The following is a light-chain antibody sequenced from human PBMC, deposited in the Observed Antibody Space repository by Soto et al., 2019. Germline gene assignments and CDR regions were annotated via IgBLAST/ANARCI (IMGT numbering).Light chain of an antibody. CDR2: DAS. Sequence: EIVLTPSPATLSLSPGERATLSCGASQSVTSSHLAWYQQKPGLAPRLLIYDASSRATGIPDRFSGSGSGTDFTLTISRLEPEDFAVYYCQQYGSSPLTFGQGTRLEIK. CDR3: QQYGSSPLT. V-gene: IGKV3D-20*01. J-gene: IGKJ5*01. CDR1: QSVTSSH.